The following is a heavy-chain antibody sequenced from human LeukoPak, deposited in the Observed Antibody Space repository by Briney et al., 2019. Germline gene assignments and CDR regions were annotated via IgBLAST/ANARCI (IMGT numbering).Heavy chain of an antibody. J-gene: IGHJ4*02. CDR2: IYYSGST. Sequence: PSETLSLTCTVSGGSISSSSYYWGWIRQPPGKGLEWIGSIYYSGSTYYNPSLKSRVTISVDTSKNQFSLKLSSVTAADTAVYYCARAGYSYGDPFDYWGQGTLVTVSS. V-gene: IGHV4-39*07. CDR1: GGSISSSSYY. D-gene: IGHD5-18*01. CDR3: ARAGYSYGDPFDY.